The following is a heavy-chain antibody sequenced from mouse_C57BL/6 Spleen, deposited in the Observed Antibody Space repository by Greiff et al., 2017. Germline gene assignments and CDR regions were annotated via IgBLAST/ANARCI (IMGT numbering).Heavy chain of an antibody. CDR1: GYTFTSYW. J-gene: IGHJ2*01. D-gene: IGHD2-3*01. Sequence: QVQLQQPGAELVKPGASVKLSCKASGYTFTSYWTTWVKQRPGQGLEWIGDIYPGSGSTNYNEKFKRKATLTVDTSSSTAYMQLSSLTSAYSAVYYCARGGGYYIFDYWGQGTTRTVSS. CDR2: IYPGSGST. V-gene: IGHV1-55*01. CDR3: ARGGGYYIFDY.